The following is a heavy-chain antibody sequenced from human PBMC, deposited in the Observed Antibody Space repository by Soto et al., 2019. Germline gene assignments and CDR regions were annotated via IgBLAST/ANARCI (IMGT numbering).Heavy chain of an antibody. CDR2: IIPIFGTA. Sequence: ASVKVSCKASGGTFSSYAINWVRQAPGQGLEWMGGIIPIFGTANYAQKFQGRVTITADEFTSTAYMELSSLRSEDTAVYYCARDVQQRGWFDPWGQGTQVTVSS. D-gene: IGHD6-13*01. J-gene: IGHJ5*02. CDR1: GGTFSSYA. CDR3: ARDVQQRGWFDP. V-gene: IGHV1-69*13.